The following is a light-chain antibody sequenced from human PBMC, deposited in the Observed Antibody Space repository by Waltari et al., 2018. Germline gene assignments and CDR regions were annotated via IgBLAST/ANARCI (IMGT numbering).Light chain of an antibody. CDR2: WAS. CDR3: QQYYSRRT. CDR1: QTILYNSNDKNY. V-gene: IGKV4-1*01. J-gene: IGKJ1*01. Sequence: IVMTQSPDSLAVSLGERATINCKSSQTILYNSNDKNYLAWYKQKPGQPPRLLIYWASTRESVVPDRFSGSVSGTDFTRTIINLQAEDVAVYYCQQYYSRRTFGQGTKVEI.